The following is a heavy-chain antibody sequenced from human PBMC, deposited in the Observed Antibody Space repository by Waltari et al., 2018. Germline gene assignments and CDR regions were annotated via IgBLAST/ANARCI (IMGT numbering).Heavy chain of an antibody. J-gene: IGHJ5*02. CDR2: INPNSGGT. Sequence: QVQLVQSGAEVKKPGASVTVSCKASGYTFTGYYMHWVRQAPGHGLEWMGRINPNSGGTNYAQKFQGRVTMTRDTSISTAYMELSRLRSDDTAVYYCAKSPAEYDYIWGSYRFNWFDPWGQGTLVTVSS. V-gene: IGHV1-2*06. D-gene: IGHD3-16*02. CDR1: GYTFTGYY. CDR3: AKSPAEYDYIWGSYRFNWFDP.